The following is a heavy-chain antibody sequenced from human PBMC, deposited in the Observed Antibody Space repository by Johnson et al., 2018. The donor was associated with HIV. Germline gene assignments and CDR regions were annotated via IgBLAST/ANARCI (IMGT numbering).Heavy chain of an antibody. Sequence: VQLVESGGGLVQPGGSLRLSCAASGFTFSDYYMSWIRQAPGKGLEWVSYISSSGSTIYYADSVKDRFTISRDSSKNTLCLRMSGLRPEDTAVYYCARDLSEGELGHAFDIWGQGTMVTVSS. CDR1: GFTFSDYY. CDR2: ISSSGSTI. V-gene: IGHV3-11*04. CDR3: ARDLSEGELGHAFDI. J-gene: IGHJ3*02. D-gene: IGHD1-26*01.